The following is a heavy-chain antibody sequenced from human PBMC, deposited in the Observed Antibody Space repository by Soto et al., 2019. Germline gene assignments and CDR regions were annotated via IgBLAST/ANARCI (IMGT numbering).Heavy chain of an antibody. CDR1: GGTFSSYT. V-gene: IGHV1-69*02. Sequence: SVKVSCKASGGTFSSYTISWVRQAPGQGLEWMGRIIPILGIANYAQKFQGRVTITADKSTSTAYMELSSLRSEDTAVYYCARGYDYYYYGMDVWGQGTTVTVSS. D-gene: IGHD6-13*01. CDR3: ARGYDYYYYGMDV. J-gene: IGHJ6*02. CDR2: IIPILGIA.